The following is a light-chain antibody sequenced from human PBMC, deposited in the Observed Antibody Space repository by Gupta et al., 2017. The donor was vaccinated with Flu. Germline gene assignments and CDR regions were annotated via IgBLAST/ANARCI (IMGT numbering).Light chain of an antibody. CDR2: GAS. V-gene: IGKV3-15*01. CDR1: QSISSN. J-gene: IGKJ5*01. Sequence: EIVMTQSPDTLSVSPGERATLSCRASQSISSNLDWYQHKPGLAPRLLIYGASTRATGIADRFSGSGSGTEFTLTISSLESEDFAVYYCQQDDDWPPITFGQGTRLEIK. CDR3: QQDDDWPPIT.